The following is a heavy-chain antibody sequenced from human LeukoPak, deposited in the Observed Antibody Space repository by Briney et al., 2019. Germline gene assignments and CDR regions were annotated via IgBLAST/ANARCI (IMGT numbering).Heavy chain of an antibody. D-gene: IGHD4-11*01. CDR3: ARDRDDSSFDY. Sequence: SETLSLTCTVSGGSISSYYWRWIRQPAGTGMEWIGRIYTSGSTNYNPSLKSRVTMSVDTSKNQFSLKLSPVTAADTAVYYCARDRDDSSFDYWGQGTLVTVSS. V-gene: IGHV4-4*07. CDR1: GGSISSYY. J-gene: IGHJ4*02. CDR2: IYTSGST.